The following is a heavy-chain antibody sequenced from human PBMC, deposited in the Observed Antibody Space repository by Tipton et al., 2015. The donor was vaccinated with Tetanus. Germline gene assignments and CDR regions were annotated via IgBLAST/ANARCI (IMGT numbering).Heavy chain of an antibody. D-gene: IGHD3-16*01. V-gene: IGHV4-30-4*01. CDR3: ARDHGITWGGMGYYYGMDV. CDR2: IYYSGST. CDR1: GASARSEKYY. J-gene: IGHJ6*02. Sequence: TLSLTCFVSGASARSEKYYWSWIRQPPGKGLESIGYIYYSGSTYYNPSLKSRVTISVDTSKNQFSLRLSSVTAADTAVYYCARDHGITWGGMGYYYGMDVWGQGTTVTVSS.